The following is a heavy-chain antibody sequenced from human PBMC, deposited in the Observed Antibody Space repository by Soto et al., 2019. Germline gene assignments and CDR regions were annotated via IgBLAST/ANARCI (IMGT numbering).Heavy chain of an antibody. V-gene: IGHV3-30*18. Sequence: QVQLVESGGGVVQPGRSLRLSCAASGFTFSSYGRHWVRQAPGKGLEWVAVISYDGSNKYYADSVKGRFTISRDNSKNTLYLQMHSMRAEDTAVYYCAKGTSPTTTVIDGADYWGQGTLVTVSS. CDR3: AKGTSPTTTVIDGADY. D-gene: IGHD4-17*01. CDR1: GFTFSSYG. CDR2: ISYDGSNK. J-gene: IGHJ4*02.